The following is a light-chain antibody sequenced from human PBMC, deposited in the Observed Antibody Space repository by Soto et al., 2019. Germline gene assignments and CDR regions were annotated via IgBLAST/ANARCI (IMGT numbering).Light chain of an antibody. J-gene: IGKJ2*01. Sequence: ESVLTQSPGSLSLSPGETATLSCRASQSIINNYLAWYQQKPGQAPRLLIYGASIRATGVPDRFSGSGSGTDFTVTITRLEAEGFAVYYCQQYGTSPRMYTFGQGTKLVVK. CDR3: QQYGTSPRMYT. CDR2: GAS. V-gene: IGKV3-20*01. CDR1: QSIINNY.